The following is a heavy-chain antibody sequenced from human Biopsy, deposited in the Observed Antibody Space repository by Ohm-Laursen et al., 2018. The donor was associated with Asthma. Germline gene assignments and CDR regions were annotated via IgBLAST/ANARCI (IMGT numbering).Heavy chain of an antibody. D-gene: IGHD3-3*01. Sequence: SLRLSCAASGFTFSSYGMHWVRQAPGKGLEWVAVISYDGSYKYYADSVKGRFTISRDNSKNTLYLQMNSLRAEDTAVYYCASQSSGPDFWSGYYYFDYWGQGTLVTVSS. CDR3: ASQSSGPDFWSGYYYFDY. J-gene: IGHJ4*02. CDR1: GFTFSSYG. V-gene: IGHV3-30*03. CDR2: ISYDGSYK.